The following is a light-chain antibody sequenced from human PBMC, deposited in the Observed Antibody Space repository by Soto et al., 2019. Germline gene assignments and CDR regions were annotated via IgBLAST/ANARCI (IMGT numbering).Light chain of an antibody. CDR3: QQYGSSPLSWT. V-gene: IGKV3-20*01. CDR2: SAS. CDR1: QSVSSSY. J-gene: IGKJ1*01. Sequence: EIVLTQSPGTLSLSPGERATLSCRASQSVSSSYLAWYQQKPGQAPRLLIFSASSRATGIPDSVSGSGFGTDFTLTISRLEPEDFAVYYCQQYGSSPLSWTFGQGTKVEIK.